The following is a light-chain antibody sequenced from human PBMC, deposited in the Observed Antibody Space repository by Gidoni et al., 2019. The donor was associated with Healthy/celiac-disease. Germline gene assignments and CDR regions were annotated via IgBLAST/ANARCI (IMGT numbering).Light chain of an antibody. J-gene: IGKJ5*01. V-gene: IGKV3-20*01. Sequence: EVVLTQSPGSLSWSAGERATLACRDSQSVSRSYLAWYQQKPGQAPRPLIYGASSRATGIPDRFSGSGSGTDFTLTISRLEAEDVAVYYCQQYGSSPITFGQGTRLEIK. CDR1: QSVSRSY. CDR2: GAS. CDR3: QQYGSSPIT.